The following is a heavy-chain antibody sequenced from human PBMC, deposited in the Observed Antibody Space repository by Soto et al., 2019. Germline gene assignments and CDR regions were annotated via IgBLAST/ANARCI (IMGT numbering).Heavy chain of an antibody. D-gene: IGHD2-8*01. Sequence: QVQLQESGPGLVKPSETPSLTCTASSGSISSNYWSWIRQPPGKGLEWIGYISSSGSTSYNASLQRRVSISVDTSRSQISLRLTSVTAADTAVYYCATVRRARHRTFYFDPWGRGTLVTVSS. CDR2: ISSSGST. CDR1: SGSISSNY. CDR3: ATVRRARHRTFYFDP. V-gene: IGHV4-59*01. J-gene: IGHJ5*02.